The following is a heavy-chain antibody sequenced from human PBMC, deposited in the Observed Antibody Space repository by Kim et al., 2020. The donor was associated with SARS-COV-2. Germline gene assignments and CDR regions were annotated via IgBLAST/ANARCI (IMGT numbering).Heavy chain of an antibody. J-gene: IGHJ4*02. Sequence: GGSLRLSCAASGFTFSSYGMHWVRQAPGKGLEWVAVIWYDGSNKYYADSVKGRFTISRDNSKNTLYLQMNSLRAEDTAVYYCARDLYAYCGGDCYSSFDYWGQGTLVTVSS. CDR3: ARDLYAYCGGDCYSSFDY. CDR1: GFTFSSYG. CDR2: IWYDGSNK. V-gene: IGHV3-33*01. D-gene: IGHD2-21*02.